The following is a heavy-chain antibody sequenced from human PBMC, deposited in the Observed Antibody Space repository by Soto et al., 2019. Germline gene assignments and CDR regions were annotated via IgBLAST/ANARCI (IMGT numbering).Heavy chain of an antibody. CDR2: IYYSGST. J-gene: IGHJ4*02. CDR1: GGSISSGGYY. D-gene: IGHD6-6*01. V-gene: IGHV4-31*03. Sequence: QVQLQEAGPGLVKPSQPLSLTCTVSGGSISSGGYYWSWIRPHPGKGLDWIGYIYYSGSTYYNPSLYCRVTRSVETSKNQFTLKLSSVTAADTAVYYCARASEGAAHFDYWVKGTLVTVSS. CDR3: ARASEGAAHFDY.